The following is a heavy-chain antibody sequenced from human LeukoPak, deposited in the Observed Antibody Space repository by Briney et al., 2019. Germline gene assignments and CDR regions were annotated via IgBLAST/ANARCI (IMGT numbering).Heavy chain of an antibody. Sequence: GASVKVSCKASGYTFTGYYIHWVRQAPGQGLEWMGWINPDSGGTNYAQKFQGRVTMTRDSSISTAYMELSRLRPDDTAVYYCARVDSTGYYRGRGPIDYWGQGTLVTVSS. V-gene: IGHV1-2*02. D-gene: IGHD3-22*01. CDR3: ARVDSTGYYRGRGPIDY. CDR2: INPDSGGT. CDR1: GYTFTGYY. J-gene: IGHJ4*02.